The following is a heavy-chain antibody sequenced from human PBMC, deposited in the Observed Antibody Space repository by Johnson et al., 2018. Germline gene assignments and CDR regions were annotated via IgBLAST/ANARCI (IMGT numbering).Heavy chain of an antibody. V-gene: IGHV1-69*01. Sequence: VQLVESGAEVKKPGSSVKVSCKASGGTFRSYAISWVRQAPGQGLEWLGGIIPLFGTVNYAQNFQGRVTITADESTSTACLELSSLRSEDTAVYYCARVDSGSYQFDYWGQGTLVTVSS. CDR1: GGTFRSYA. CDR2: IIPLFGTV. D-gene: IGHD1-26*01. J-gene: IGHJ4*02. CDR3: ARVDSGSYQFDY.